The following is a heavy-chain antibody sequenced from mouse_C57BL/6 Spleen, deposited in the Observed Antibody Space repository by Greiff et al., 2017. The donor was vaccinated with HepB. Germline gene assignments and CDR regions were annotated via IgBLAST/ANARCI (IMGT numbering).Heavy chain of an antibody. Sequence: EVQVVESGPELVKPGASVKISCKASGYSFTGYYMNWVKQSPEKSLEWIGEINPSTGGTTYNQKFKAKATLTVDKSSSTAYMQLKSLTSEDSAVYYCARRGKDYAMDYWGQGTSVTVSS. J-gene: IGHJ4*01. CDR1: GYSFTGYY. V-gene: IGHV1-42*01. CDR3: ARRGKDYAMDY. CDR2: INPSTGGT.